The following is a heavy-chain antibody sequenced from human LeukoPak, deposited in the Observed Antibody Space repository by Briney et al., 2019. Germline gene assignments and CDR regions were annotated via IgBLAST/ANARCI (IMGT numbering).Heavy chain of an antibody. V-gene: IGHV1-24*01. D-gene: IGHD6-13*01. Sequence: GASVKVSCKVSGYTLTELSMHWVRQAPGEGLEWMGGFDPEDGETIYAQKFQGRVTMTEDTSTDTAYMELSSLRSEDTAVYYCATDGRAGTGYFDYWGQGTLVTVSS. CDR3: ATDGRAGTGYFDY. J-gene: IGHJ4*02. CDR2: FDPEDGET. CDR1: GYTLTELS.